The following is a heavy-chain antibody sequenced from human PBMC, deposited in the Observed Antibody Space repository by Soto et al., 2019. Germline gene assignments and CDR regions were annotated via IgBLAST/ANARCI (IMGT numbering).Heavy chain of an antibody. CDR3: ARACSVGSCYSAFDI. CDR1: GGSFSGYY. D-gene: IGHD2-15*01. CDR2: INHSGST. J-gene: IGHJ3*02. Sequence: PSETLSLTCAVYGGSFSGYYWSWIRQPPGKGLEWIGEINHSGSTNYNPSLKSRVTISVDTSKNQFSLKLSSVTAADTAVYYCARACSVGSCYSAFDIWVQGTMVSVSS. V-gene: IGHV4-34*01.